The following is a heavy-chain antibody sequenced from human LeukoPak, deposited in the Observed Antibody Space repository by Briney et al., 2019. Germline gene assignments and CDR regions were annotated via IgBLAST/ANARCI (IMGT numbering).Heavy chain of an antibody. CDR3: ARDRVVPAAMALNGYYYYGMDV. Sequence: SETLSLTCTVSGGSISSGGYYWSWIRQPPGKGLEWIGYIYYSGSTYYNPSLKSRVTISVDTSKNQFSLKLSSVTAADTAVYYCARDRVVPAAMALNGYYYYGMDVWGQGTTVTVSS. V-gene: IGHV4-31*03. CDR2: IYYSGST. J-gene: IGHJ6*02. D-gene: IGHD2-2*01. CDR1: GGSISSGGYY.